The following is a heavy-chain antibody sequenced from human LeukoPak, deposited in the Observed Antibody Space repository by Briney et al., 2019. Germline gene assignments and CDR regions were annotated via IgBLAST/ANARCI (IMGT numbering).Heavy chain of an antibody. D-gene: IGHD2-15*01. V-gene: IGHV1-18*01. J-gene: IGHJ4*02. Sequence: ASVKVSCKTSGYTFTSYAINWVRQAPGQGLEWMGWTSAYNGNTNYAQEFQGRVTMTIDTSTSTAYMELRSLRSDDTAAYFCARDQRYCSGGTCHPFDYWGQGTLVTVSS. CDR2: TSAYNGNT. CDR1: GYTFTSYA. CDR3: ARDQRYCSGGTCHPFDY.